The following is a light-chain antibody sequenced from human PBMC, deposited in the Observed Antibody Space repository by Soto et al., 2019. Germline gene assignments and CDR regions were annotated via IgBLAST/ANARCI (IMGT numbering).Light chain of an antibody. CDR3: QQYNNWPL. CDR2: GAS. V-gene: IGKV3-15*01. Sequence: EIVMTQSPATLSVSPGERATLSCRASQSVSSNLAWYQQNPGQAPRLLIYGASTRATGIPARFSGSGSGTEFTLTISSLQSEDFAVYYCQQYNNWPLFGPGTKVDIK. CDR1: QSVSSN. J-gene: IGKJ3*01.